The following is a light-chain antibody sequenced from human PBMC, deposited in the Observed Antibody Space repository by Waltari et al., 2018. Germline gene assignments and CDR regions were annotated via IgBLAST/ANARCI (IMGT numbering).Light chain of an antibody. CDR1: SSDAGNFTL. J-gene: IGLJ1*01. Sequence: QSALTQPASASGSPGQSITISRTGTSSDAGNFTLVSWYQQHPGKVPKLIIYEVSKRPSGVSNHFSGSKSGNTASLTISGLRAEDEADYYCCSYAGSRTYVFGTGTKVTVL. CDR3: CSYAGSRTYV. V-gene: IGLV2-23*02. CDR2: EVS.